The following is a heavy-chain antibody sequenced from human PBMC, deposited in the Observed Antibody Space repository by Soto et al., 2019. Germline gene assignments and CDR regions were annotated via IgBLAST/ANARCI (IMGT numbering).Heavy chain of an antibody. CDR1: GFTFSSYG. Sequence: GGSLRLSCAASGFTFSSYGMHWVRQAPGKGLEWVAVISYDGSNKYYADSVKGRFTISSDNSKNTLYLQMNSLRAEDTAVYYCANVWAEYRSPSGVYGMDVWGQGNTVTVSS. CDR3: ANVWAEYRSPSGVYGMDV. CDR2: ISYDGSNK. V-gene: IGHV3-30*18. D-gene: IGHD6-6*01. J-gene: IGHJ6*02.